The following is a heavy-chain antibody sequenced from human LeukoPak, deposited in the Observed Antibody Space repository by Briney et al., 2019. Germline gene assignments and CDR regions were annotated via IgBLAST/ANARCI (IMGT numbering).Heavy chain of an antibody. D-gene: IGHD2-2*03. CDR3: ARESRVLDVGWFDP. CDR1: GFTFSDYY. CDR2: ISSSGPPF. V-gene: IGHV3-11*04. J-gene: IGHJ5*02. Sequence: GGSLRLSCAASGFTFSDYYMSWIRQAPGKGLEWVSYISSSGPPFYYADSVKGRFTISRDNAKNTLYLQMNSLRAEDTAVYYCARESRVLDVGWFDPWGQGTLVTVSS.